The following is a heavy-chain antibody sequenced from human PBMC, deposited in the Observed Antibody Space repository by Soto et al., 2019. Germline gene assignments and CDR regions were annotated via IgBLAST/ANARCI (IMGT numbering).Heavy chain of an antibody. CDR3: ARQCSSTRCLDL. CDR2: ISGYNGNT. J-gene: IGHJ2*01. CDR1: GYTFTSYG. Sequence: QVQLVQSGAEVKKPGASVKVSCKASGYTFTSYGICWVRQAPGQGLEWMGWISGYNGNTNYAQNLKGRVTMTTDTSTSTVYMALRRLRYDDTAVYYCARQCSSTRCLDLWGRGTLVIVSS. D-gene: IGHD2-2*01. V-gene: IGHV1-18*01.